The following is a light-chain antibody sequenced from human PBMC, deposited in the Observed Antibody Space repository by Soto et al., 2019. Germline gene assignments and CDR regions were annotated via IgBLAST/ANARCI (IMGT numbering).Light chain of an antibody. Sequence: EIVLTQSPGTLSLSPGERATLSCRASQDVNGRFLAWYQQKSGQAPRLLIYGASTRTTGVPDRFSGSGSGTDFPLTISRLEPEDVAVYFCQQYGGSPWTFGQGTNVEIK. CDR2: GAS. J-gene: IGKJ1*01. V-gene: IGKV3-20*01. CDR3: QQYGGSPWT. CDR1: QDVNGRF.